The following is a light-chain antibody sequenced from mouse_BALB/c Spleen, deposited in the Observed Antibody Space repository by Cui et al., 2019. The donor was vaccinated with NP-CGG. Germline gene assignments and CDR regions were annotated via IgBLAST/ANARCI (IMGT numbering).Light chain of an antibody. J-gene: IGLJ1*01. V-gene: IGLV1*01. CDR3: ALWYSNHWV. CDR2: GTN. Sequence: QAAVAQEQALTTSPGETVTLTCRSSTGAVTTSNYANWVQEKPDHLFTGLIGGTNNRAPGVPARFSGSLIGDKAALTITGAQTEDEAIYFCALWYSNHWVFGGGTKLTVL. CDR1: TGAVTTSNY.